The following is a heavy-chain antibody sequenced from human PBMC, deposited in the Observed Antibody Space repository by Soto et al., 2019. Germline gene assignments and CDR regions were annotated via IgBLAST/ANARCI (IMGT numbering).Heavy chain of an antibody. V-gene: IGHV1-18*01. CDR1: GYTFTSYG. J-gene: IGHJ4*02. Sequence: ASVKVSCKASGYTFTSYGISWMRQAPGQGLEWMGWISAYNGNTNYAQKLQGRVTMTTDTSTSTAYMELRSLRSDDTAVYYCARDSSPYGDYVGFDYWGQGTLVTVSS. D-gene: IGHD4-17*01. CDR3: ARDSSPYGDYVGFDY. CDR2: ISAYNGNT.